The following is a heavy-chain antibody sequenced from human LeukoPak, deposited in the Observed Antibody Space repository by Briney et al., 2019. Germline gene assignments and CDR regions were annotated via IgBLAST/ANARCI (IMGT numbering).Heavy chain of an antibody. Sequence: SGTLSLTCAVSGGSISSSNWWSWVRQPPGKGLEWIGEIYHSGSTNYNPSLKSRVTISVDKSKNQFSLKLSSVTAADTAVYYCATSRIAVAGLFDYWGQGTLVTVSS. V-gene: IGHV4-4*02. D-gene: IGHD6-19*01. CDR2: IYHSGST. CDR1: GGSISSSNW. CDR3: ATSRIAVAGLFDY. J-gene: IGHJ4*02.